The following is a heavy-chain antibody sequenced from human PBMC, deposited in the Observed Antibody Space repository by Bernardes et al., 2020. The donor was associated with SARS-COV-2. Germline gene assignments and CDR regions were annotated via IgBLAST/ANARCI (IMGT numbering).Heavy chain of an antibody. V-gene: IGHV3-23*01. CDR3: AKDKGYHGVTAADAFDI. CDR2: ISGPGSST. J-gene: IGHJ3*02. Sequence: GGSLRLSCAASGFTFSNYAMNWVRQAPGKGLECVSAISGPGSSTYYADSVKGRFTISRDNSKNTLYLQMNSLRAEDTAVYYCAKDKGYHGVTAADAFDIWGQGTMVTVSS. CDR1: GFTFSNYA. D-gene: IGHD6-13*01.